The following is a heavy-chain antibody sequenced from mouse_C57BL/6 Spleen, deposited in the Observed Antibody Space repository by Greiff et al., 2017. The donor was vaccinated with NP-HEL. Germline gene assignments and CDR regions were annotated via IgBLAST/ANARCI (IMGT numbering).Heavy chain of an antibody. D-gene: IGHD3-2*02. Sequence: QVHVKQSGAELVRPGTSVKMSCKASGYTFTNYWIGWAKQRPGHGLEWIGDIYPGGGYTNYNEKFKGKATLTADKSSSTAYMQFSSLTSEDSAIYYCARSAQDRYFDYWGQGTTLTVSS. CDR1: GYTFTNYW. CDR3: ARSAQDRYFDY. J-gene: IGHJ2*01. CDR2: IYPGGGYT. V-gene: IGHV1-63*01.